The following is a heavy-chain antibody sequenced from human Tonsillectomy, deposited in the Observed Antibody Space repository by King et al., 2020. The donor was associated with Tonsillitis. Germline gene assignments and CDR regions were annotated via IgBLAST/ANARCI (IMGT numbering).Heavy chain of an antibody. CDR2: VSYDGTNT. CDR3: AKDFGAGYGSFDY. J-gene: IGHJ4*02. D-gene: IGHD3-10*01. CDR1: GFTFSIYC. V-gene: IGHV3-30*18. Sequence: VQLVESGGGVVQPGRSLRLSCAASGFTFSIYCMHWVRQAPGKGLEGVAFVSYDGTNTYSADSVKGRFTSSRDNSKNTLYLQMNTLRAEDTAVYYCAKDFGAGYGSFDYWGQGTLVTDSS.